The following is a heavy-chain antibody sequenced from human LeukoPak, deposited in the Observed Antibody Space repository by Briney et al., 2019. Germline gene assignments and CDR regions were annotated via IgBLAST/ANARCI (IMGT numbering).Heavy chain of an antibody. Sequence: PSETLSLTCTVSGGSISSYYWSWIRQPAWKGLEWIGRIYTSGSTNYNPSLKSRVTMSVDTSKNQFSLKLSSVTAADTAVYYCARDGRIADIYYYYYGMDVWGQGTTVTVSS. D-gene: IGHD6-13*01. CDR1: GGSISSYY. CDR3: ARDGRIADIYYYYYGMDV. CDR2: IYTSGST. V-gene: IGHV4-4*07. J-gene: IGHJ6*02.